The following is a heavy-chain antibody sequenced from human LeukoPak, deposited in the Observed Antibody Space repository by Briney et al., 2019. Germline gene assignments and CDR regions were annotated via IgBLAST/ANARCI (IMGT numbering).Heavy chain of an antibody. CDR1: GYTFTSYA. Sequence: ASVKVSCKASGYTFTSYAMHWVRQAPGQRLEWMGWINAGNGNTKYSQKFQGRVTITRDTSASTAYMELSSLRSEDTAVYYCARDWSFQDYSLDYWGQGTLVTVSS. V-gene: IGHV1-3*01. CDR3: ARDWSFQDYSLDY. D-gene: IGHD4-11*01. J-gene: IGHJ4*02. CDR2: INAGNGNT.